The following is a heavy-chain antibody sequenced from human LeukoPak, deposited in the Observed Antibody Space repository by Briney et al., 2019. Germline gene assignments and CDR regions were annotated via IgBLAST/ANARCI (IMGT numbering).Heavy chain of an antibody. D-gene: IGHD2-21*02. V-gene: IGHV3-7*01. CDR1: GFTFSDYW. J-gene: IGHJ4*02. CDR2: INYHGNEN. Sequence: GGSLRLSCAASGFTFSDYWMQWVRQAPGKGLEWVANINYHGNENYLLDSVEGRFTISRDNAKNSLFLQMNSLRVEDTAVYYCTRGDPDYWGLGTLVTVSS. CDR3: TRGDPDY.